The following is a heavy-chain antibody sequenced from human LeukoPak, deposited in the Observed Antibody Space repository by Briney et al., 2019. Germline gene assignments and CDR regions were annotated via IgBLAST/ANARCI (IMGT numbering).Heavy chain of an antibody. CDR1: GFTFSSFA. Sequence: GGSLRLSCAASGFTFSSFAMHWVRQAPGKGLEYVSSINTKGYRPFYANSVKGRFTVSRDNSKNMVYLQMGSLRAEDMAVYYCARDPGRAGTTEWYYFDSWGQGTLVTVSS. CDR3: ARDPGRAGTTEWYYFDS. V-gene: IGHV3-64*01. J-gene: IGHJ4*02. D-gene: IGHD3-3*01. CDR2: INTKGYRP.